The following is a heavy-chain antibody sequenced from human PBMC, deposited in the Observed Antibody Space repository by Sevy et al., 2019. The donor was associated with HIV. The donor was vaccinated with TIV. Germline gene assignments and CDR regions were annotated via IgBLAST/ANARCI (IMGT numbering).Heavy chain of an antibody. D-gene: IGHD4-4*01. CDR2: ISWNSGSI. Sequence: SLRLSCAASGFTFDDYAMHWVRQAPGKGLEWVSGISWNSGSIGYADSVKGRFTIFRDNAKNSLYLQMNSLRAEDTALYYCAKDIANSNYYYGMDVWGQGTTVTVSS. V-gene: IGHV3-9*01. J-gene: IGHJ6*02. CDR1: GFTFDDYA. CDR3: AKDIANSNYYYGMDV.